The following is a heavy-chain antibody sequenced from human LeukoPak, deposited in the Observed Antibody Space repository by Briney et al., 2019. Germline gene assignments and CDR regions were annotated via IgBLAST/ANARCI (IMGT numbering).Heavy chain of an antibody. CDR3: AKMNGYFEY. Sequence: GGSLRLSCAASGFTFSHYAMYWVRQAPGKGLEWVSSIDASGGATYYADSVKGRFTISRDNSKNMLYLQMSSLRAEDTAVYYCAKMNGYFEYWGQGALVPVSS. CDR1: GFTFSHYA. V-gene: IGHV3-23*01. CDR2: IDASGGAT. J-gene: IGHJ4*02. D-gene: IGHD1-1*01.